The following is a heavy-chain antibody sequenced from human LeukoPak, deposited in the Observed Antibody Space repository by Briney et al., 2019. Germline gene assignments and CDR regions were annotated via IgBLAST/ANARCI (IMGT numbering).Heavy chain of an antibody. CDR3: ARDDDYGDFLDY. CDR1: GFTSGSYW. V-gene: IGHV3-7*01. J-gene: IGHJ4*02. D-gene: IGHD4-17*01. CDR2: IKQDGSEK. Sequence: GESLRLSCAASGFTSGSYWMSWVRQAPGKGLEWVANIKQDGSEKYYVDSVKGRFTISRDNAKNSLYLQMNSLRAEDTAVYYCARDDDYGDFLDYWGQGTLVTVSS.